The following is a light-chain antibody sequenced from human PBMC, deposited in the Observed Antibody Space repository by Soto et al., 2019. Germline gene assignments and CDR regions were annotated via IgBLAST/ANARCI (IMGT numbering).Light chain of an antibody. CDR1: SSDVGRYNL. CDR3: CSYAGSTTYVV. V-gene: IGLV2-23*02. Sequence: QSVLTHPASVSGSPGQSITISCTGTSSDVGRYNLVSWYQQHPGKAPKLIIYEVSKWPSGVSNRFSGSKSGNTAALTISGLQAEDEADYYCCSYAGSTTYVVFGGGTKLTVL. J-gene: IGLJ2*01. CDR2: EVS.